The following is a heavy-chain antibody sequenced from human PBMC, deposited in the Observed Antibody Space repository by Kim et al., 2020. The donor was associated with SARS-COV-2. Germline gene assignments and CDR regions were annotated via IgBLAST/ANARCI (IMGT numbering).Heavy chain of an antibody. CDR1: GGSISSGGYY. CDR3: ARARGYCSSTSCYAGYYYYYGMDV. V-gene: IGHV4-31*03. D-gene: IGHD2-2*01. CDR2: IYYSGST. Sequence: SETLSLTCTVSGGSISSGGYYWSWIRQHPGKGLEWIGYIYYSGSTYYNPSLKSRVTISVDTSKNQFSLKLSSVTAADTAVYYCARARGYCSSTSCYAGYYYYYGMDVWGQGTTVTVSS. J-gene: IGHJ6*02.